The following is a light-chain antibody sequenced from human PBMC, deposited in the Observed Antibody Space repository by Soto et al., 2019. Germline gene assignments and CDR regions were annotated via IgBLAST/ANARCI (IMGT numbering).Light chain of an antibody. CDR1: QSVSSD. CDR3: QQYNNWPRT. CDR2: SAS. V-gene: IGKV3-15*01. J-gene: IGKJ1*01. Sequence: EIVMTQSPATLSFSPGERATLSCRASQSVSSDLAWYHQKPGQAPRLLIYSASTRATGIPARFSGSGSGTEFTLTINSLQSEDFAVYYCQQYNNWPRTFGQGTKVDIK.